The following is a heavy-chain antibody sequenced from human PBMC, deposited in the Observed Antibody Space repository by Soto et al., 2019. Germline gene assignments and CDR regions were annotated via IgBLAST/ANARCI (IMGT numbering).Heavy chain of an antibody. CDR3: ARTRSFTLGFYYDGMDV. Sequence: SLNISCHGSGYSFASYWIRWVRQMPGKDLEWMGIIYPGDSYTRYSPSLQGQVTISADKSLRTAYLQWTSLKASDTALYYCARTRSFTLGFYYDGMDVWGQGTTVTVSS. D-gene: IGHD6-6*01. J-gene: IGHJ6*02. CDR1: GYSFASYW. CDR2: IYPGDSYT. V-gene: IGHV5-51*01.